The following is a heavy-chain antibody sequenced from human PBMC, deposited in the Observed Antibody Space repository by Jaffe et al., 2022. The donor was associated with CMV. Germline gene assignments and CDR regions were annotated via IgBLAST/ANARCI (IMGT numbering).Heavy chain of an antibody. V-gene: IGHV3-33*01. CDR1: GFTFSSYG. J-gene: IGHJ6*02. Sequence: QVQLVESGGGVVQPGRSLRLSCAASGFTFSSYGMHWVRQAPGKGLEWVAVIWYDGSNKYYADSVKGRFTISRDNSKNTLYLQMNSLRAEDTAVYYCARDFYLPEFSMDVWGQGTTVTVSS. CDR2: IWYDGSNK. D-gene: IGHD3-10*01. CDR3: ARDFYLPEFSMDV.